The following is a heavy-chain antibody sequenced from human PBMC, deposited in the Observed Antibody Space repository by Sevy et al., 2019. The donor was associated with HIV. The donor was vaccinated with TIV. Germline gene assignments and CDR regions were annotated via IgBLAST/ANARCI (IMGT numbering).Heavy chain of an antibody. Sequence: ASVKVSCKASGYTFTGYYMHWVRQAPGQGLEWMGWINPNSGGTNYAQKFQGRVTMTRDTSISTAYMALSRLRSDDTAVYYCARDLGYYDSSGYLSPAFDIWGQGTMVTVSS. CDR2: INPNSGGT. D-gene: IGHD3-22*01. CDR3: ARDLGYYDSSGYLSPAFDI. J-gene: IGHJ3*02. CDR1: GYTFTGYY. V-gene: IGHV1-2*02.